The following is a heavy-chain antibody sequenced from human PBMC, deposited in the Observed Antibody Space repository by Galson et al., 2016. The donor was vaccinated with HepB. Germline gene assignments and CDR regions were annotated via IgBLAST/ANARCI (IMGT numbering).Heavy chain of an antibody. V-gene: IGHV4-34*01. D-gene: IGHD4-17*01. J-gene: IGHJ6*02. CDR1: GGSFRVYY. CDR2: INHSGST. CDR3: ARGRYGDYKGENGMDV. Sequence: SETLSLTCAVDGGSFRVYYWNWIRQPPGKGLEWIGEINHSGSTNYNPSLESRVTMSVDTSKNQFSLKLTSVTAADTAVYYCARGRYGDYKGENGMDVWGQGTTVTVSS.